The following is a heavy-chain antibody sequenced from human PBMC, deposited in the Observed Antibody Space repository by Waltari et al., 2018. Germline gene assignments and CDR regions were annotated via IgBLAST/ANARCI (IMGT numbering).Heavy chain of an antibody. V-gene: IGHV3-23*01. J-gene: IGHJ4*02. CDR3: ATSHGGQ. D-gene: IGHD6-25*01. CDR2: ILASGYNK. Sequence: EVQLLESGGGLVQPGGSLRVSCAASGFTFSNSDMGWVRQAPGKGVEWVSVILASGYNKQYADSVKGRFTISRDNFKNTLYLQMNSLRAEDTALYYCATSHGGQWGQGALVTVSS. CDR1: GFTFSNSD.